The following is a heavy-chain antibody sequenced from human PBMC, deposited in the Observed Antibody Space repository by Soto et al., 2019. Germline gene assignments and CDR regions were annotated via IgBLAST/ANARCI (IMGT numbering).Heavy chain of an antibody. CDR3: FFFQAEDGIRDTVPVSAFLLNRSYDL. J-gene: IGHJ2*01. CDR2: INSDGSST. D-gene: IGHD2-15*01. V-gene: IGHV3-74*01. Sequence: TPGKGLVWVSRINSDGSSTSYADSVKGRFTISRDNAKNTLYLQMNSLRAEDTAVYYCFFFQAEDGIRDTVPVSAFLLNRSYDL.